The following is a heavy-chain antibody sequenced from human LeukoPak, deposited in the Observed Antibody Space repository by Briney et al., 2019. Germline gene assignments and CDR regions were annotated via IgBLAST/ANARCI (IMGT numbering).Heavy chain of an antibody. CDR2: ISSSSSSI. CDR1: GFTFSSYN. CDR3: ARDYYDSSGYYYGAY. D-gene: IGHD3-22*01. Sequence: PGGSLGLSCAASGFTFSSYNMNWVRQAPGKGLEWVSYISSSSSSIYYADSVKGRFTISRDNAKNSLYLQMNSLRAEDTAVYYCARDYYDSSGYYYGAYWGQGTLVTVSS. J-gene: IGHJ4*02. V-gene: IGHV3-48*04.